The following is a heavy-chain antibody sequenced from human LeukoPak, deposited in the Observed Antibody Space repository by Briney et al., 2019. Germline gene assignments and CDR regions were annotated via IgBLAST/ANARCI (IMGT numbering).Heavy chain of an antibody. CDR1: GGPISSSSYY. CDR2: IYYSGST. D-gene: IGHD3-10*01. V-gene: IGHV4-39*01. Sequence: PSETLSLTRTVSGGPISSSSYYWGWIRQPPGKGLEWIGSIYYSGSTYYNPSLKSRVTISVDTSKNQFSLKLSSVTAADTAVYYCARPSGTYYHAFDIWGQGTMVTVSS. J-gene: IGHJ3*02. CDR3: ARPSGTYYHAFDI.